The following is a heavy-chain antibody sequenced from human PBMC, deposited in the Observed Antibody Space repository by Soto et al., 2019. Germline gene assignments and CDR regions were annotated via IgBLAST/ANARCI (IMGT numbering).Heavy chain of an antibody. CDR1: GFTFNTYW. D-gene: IGHD6-19*01. CDR3: ARIMAVGGTCYDY. Sequence: ESGGGLVQPGGSLRLSCAASGFTFNTYWMSWVRQAPGKGLEWVANMRQDGGEIYYVDSVSGRFTISRDNAKNSLYLQMNSLRAEDTAVYYCARIMAVGGTCYDYWGQGTLVTVSS. V-gene: IGHV3-7*05. J-gene: IGHJ4*02. CDR2: MRQDGGEI.